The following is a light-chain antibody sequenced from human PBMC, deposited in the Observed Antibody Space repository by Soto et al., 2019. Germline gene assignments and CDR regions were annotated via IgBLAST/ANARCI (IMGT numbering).Light chain of an antibody. CDR2: AAS. Sequence: DLQMTQSPSALSASVGDRVTIXXRASQGLNDYLAWFQQKPGKAPKGXIYAASSLQIGVPSRFSGSGAGTEFTLTISSLQPEDFATYYCLQSNRYPWTFGQGTKVDIK. CDR3: LQSNRYPWT. J-gene: IGKJ1*01. CDR1: QGLNDY. V-gene: IGKV1-17*03.